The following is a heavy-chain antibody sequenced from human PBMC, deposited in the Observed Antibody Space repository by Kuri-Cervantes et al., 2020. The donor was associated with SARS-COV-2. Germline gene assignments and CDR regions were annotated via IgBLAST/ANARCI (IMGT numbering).Heavy chain of an antibody. V-gene: IGHV4-39*07. J-gene: IGHJ1*01. Sequence: SETLSLTCTVSGGSISSSSYYWGWIRQPPGKGLEWIGSIYYSGSTNYNPSLKSRVTISVDTSKNQFSLKLSSVTAADTAVYYCARGKVVVVPAAPGKGYFQHWGQGTLVTVSS. CDR2: IYYSGST. CDR1: GGSISSSSYY. CDR3: ARGKVVVVPAAPGKGYFQH. D-gene: IGHD2-2*01.